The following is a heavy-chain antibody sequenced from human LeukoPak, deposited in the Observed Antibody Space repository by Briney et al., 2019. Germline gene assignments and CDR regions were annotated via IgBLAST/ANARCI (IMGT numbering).Heavy chain of an antibody. J-gene: IGHJ6*04. D-gene: IGHD2-21*01. Sequence: ASVKVSCKASGNIFTRYAMHWVRQAPGQRLEWMGWIDAGNGNTKYSQKFQDRVIITRDTSASTVYMELSSLRSEDTAVYFCARMGKHIVVVFRDYGMDVWGNGTTVTVSS. CDR3: ARMGKHIVVVFRDYGMDV. CDR1: GNIFTRYA. V-gene: IGHV1-3*01. CDR2: IDAGNGNT.